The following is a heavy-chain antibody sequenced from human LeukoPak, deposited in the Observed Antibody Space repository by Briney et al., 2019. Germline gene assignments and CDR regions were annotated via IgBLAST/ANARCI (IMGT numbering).Heavy chain of an antibody. D-gene: IGHD6-6*01. CDR3: AAGTAGRPEYFQH. V-gene: IGHV1-58*02. J-gene: IGHJ1*01. CDR2: IVIGSGNR. Sequence: SVKVSCKASGFTFTSSAMQWVRQARGQRLEWIGWIVIGSGNRNYAQKFQERVSITRDMSTRTAYMELSSLRSEDTAVYYCAAGTAGRPEYFQHWGQGTLVTVSS. CDR1: GFTFTSSA.